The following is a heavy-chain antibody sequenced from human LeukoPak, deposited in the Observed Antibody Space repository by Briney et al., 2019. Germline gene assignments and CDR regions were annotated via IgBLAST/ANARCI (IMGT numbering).Heavy chain of an antibody. J-gene: IGHJ6*03. V-gene: IGHV3-7*01. Sequence: GGSLRLSCAASGFTFSDFAMNWVRQAPGKGLEWVAYIKHDGSEKYHVDSVKGRFTISRDNAKNSLYLQMNSLRADDTAVYYCARARRPDGVVPAARYMDVWGKGTTVTVSS. CDR1: GFTFSDFA. D-gene: IGHD2-2*01. CDR3: ARARRPDGVVPAARYMDV. CDR2: IKHDGSEK.